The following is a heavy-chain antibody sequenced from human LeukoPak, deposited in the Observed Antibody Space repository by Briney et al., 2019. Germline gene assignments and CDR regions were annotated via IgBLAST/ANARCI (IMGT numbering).Heavy chain of an antibody. D-gene: IGHD6-13*01. V-gene: IGHV6-1*01. CDR3: ARGIPGYSSSWYGDWFDP. CDR1: GDSVSSNSAA. J-gene: IGHJ5*02. CDR2: TYYRSKWYN. Sequence: SQTLSLTCAISGDSVSSNSAAWNWIRQSPSRGLEWLGRTYYRSKWYNDYAVSVKSRITINPDTSKNQFSLQLNSVTPEDTAVYYCARGIPGYSSSWYGDWFDPWGLGTLVTVSS.